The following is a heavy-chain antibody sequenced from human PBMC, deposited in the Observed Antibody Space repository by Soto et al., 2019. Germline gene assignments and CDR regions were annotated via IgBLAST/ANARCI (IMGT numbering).Heavy chain of an antibody. Sequence: SETLSLTCIVYGGSFSGYFWTWIRQPPGKGLEWIGEINHRGSVNYNPSLKSRVTMSVDTSEKQFSLKLSSVTAADTAVYYCARVDGSGSYYADYWGQGTLVTVSS. V-gene: IGHV4-34*01. J-gene: IGHJ4*02. CDR3: ARVDGSGSYYADY. D-gene: IGHD3-10*01. CDR2: INHRGSV. CDR1: GGSFSGYF.